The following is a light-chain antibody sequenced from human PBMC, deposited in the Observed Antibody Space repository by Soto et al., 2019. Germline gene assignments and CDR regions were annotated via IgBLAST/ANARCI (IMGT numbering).Light chain of an antibody. CDR3: QQYGSSPVT. J-gene: IGKJ3*01. Sequence: EIVLTQSPGTLSLSPGERATLSCRASQSVSSSYLAWYQPKPGQAPRLLIYGASSRATGIPDRFSGSGSGTAFTLTISRLEPADFAVYYCQQYGSSPVTFGPGTKVVIK. V-gene: IGKV3-20*01. CDR1: QSVSSSY. CDR2: GAS.